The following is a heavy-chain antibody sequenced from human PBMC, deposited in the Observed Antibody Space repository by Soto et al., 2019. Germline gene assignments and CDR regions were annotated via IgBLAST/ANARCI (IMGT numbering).Heavy chain of an antibody. CDR2: IYHSGST. V-gene: IGHV4-4*02. CDR1: GGSISSSNW. CDR3: AREGAEAAAGTCLDY. D-gene: IGHD6-13*01. J-gene: IGHJ4*02. Sequence: QVQLQESGPGLVKPSGTLSLTCAVSGGSISSSNWWSWVRQPPGKGLEWIGEIYHSGSTNYNPSLKSRVTISVDKSKNRFSLKLSAVTAADTAVYYCAREGAEAAAGTCLDYWGQGTLVTVSS.